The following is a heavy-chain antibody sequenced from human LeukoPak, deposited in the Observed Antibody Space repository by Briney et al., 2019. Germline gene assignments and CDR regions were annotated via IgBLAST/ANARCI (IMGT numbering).Heavy chain of an antibody. J-gene: IGHJ4*02. D-gene: IGHD3-3*01. CDR2: IRSKASTYAT. V-gene: IGHV3-73*01. Sequence: TGGSLRLSCAASGFTFSDSAVHWVRQASGKGLGWVVLIRSKASTYATAYAASMKGRFTISRDDSTNTAHLQMTSLRAEDTAVYYCASPAHDFDFWSGYYSYWGLGARVTVSS. CDR3: ASPAHDFDFWSGYYSY. CDR1: GFTFSDSA.